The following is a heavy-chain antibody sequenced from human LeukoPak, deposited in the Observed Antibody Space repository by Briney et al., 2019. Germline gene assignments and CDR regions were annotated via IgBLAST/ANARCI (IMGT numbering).Heavy chain of an antibody. V-gene: IGHV3-48*02. D-gene: IGHD3-22*01. CDR3: ARDHYDSSDYYYRFDP. CDR1: GFTFSTYR. Sequence: GGSLRLSCAASGFTFSTYRMNWVRQAPGKGLEWVSYISSSSSTKYYADSVKGRFTISRDNAKNSLYLQMNSVRDEDTAVYYCARDHYDSSDYYYRFDPWGQGTLVTVSS. J-gene: IGHJ5*02. CDR2: ISSSSSTK.